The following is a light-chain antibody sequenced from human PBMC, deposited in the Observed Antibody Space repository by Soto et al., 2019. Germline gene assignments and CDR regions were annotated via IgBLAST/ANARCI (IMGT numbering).Light chain of an antibody. V-gene: IGLV2-23*02. CDR1: SSNVDSYTL. CDR3: WSYAGSFTYV. J-gene: IGLJ1*01. Sequence: HSVRAQPASVSGSPGQASTISCTGNSSNVDSYTLVSWYQQHPGKVPKLMIYEVSRRPSGGSVRFSGSRSGNTASLTISGLQAEEEADYFWWSYAGSFTYVFGTGTKVTVL. CDR2: EVS.